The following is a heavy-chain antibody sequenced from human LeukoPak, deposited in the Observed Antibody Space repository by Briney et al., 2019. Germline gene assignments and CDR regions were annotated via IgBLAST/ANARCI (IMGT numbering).Heavy chain of an antibody. CDR3: ARGSATGYYDSSGYWFDY. CDR1: GGSIISYY. V-gene: IGHV4-4*07. Sequence: SETLSLTCTVSGGSIISYYWSWIRQPAGKGLEWIGRIYTSGSTNYNPSLKSRVTMSVGTSKNEFSLKLSSVTAADTAVYYCARGSATGYYDSSGYWFDYWGQGTLVTVSS. D-gene: IGHD3-22*01. J-gene: IGHJ4*02. CDR2: IYTSGST.